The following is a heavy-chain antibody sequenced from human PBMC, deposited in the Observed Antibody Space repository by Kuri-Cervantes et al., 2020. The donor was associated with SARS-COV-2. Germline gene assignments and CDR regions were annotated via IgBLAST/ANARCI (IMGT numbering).Heavy chain of an antibody. CDR1: GGTFSSYA. Sequence: ASVKVSCKASGGTFSSYAISWVRQAPGQGLEWMGGFDPEDGETIYAQKFQGRVTMTEDTSTDTAYMELSSLRSEDTAVYHCATDHIAAAGLFDYWGQGTLVTVSS. CDR2: FDPEDGET. D-gene: IGHD6-13*01. J-gene: IGHJ4*02. CDR3: ATDHIAAAGLFDY. V-gene: IGHV1-24*01.